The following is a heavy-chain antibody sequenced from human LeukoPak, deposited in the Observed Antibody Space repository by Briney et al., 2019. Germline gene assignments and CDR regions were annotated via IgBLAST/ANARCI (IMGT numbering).Heavy chain of an antibody. J-gene: IGHJ5*02. CDR3: ARQRFTMRAYAGNWFDP. CDR2: IYPGDSDT. D-gene: IGHD3-10*01. V-gene: IGHV5-51*01. Sequence: GESLKISCKGSGYSFTSYWIGWVRQMPGKGLEWMGIIYPGDSDTRYNPSFQDQVTTPADKSISTAYLQWSSLKASDTAMYYCARQRFTMRAYAGNWFDPWGQGTLVTVSS. CDR1: GYSFTSYW.